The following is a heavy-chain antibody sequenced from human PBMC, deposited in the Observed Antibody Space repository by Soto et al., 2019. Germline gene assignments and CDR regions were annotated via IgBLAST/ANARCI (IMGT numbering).Heavy chain of an antibody. CDR2: ISGSGGST. D-gene: IGHD6-13*01. CDR3: AKDLGRNRKYIAAAGIFDY. J-gene: IGHJ4*02. Sequence: GGSLRLSCAASGVTFSSYAMSWVRLAPGKGLEWVSAISGSGGSTYYADSVKGRFTISRDNSKNTLYLQMNSLRAEDTAVYYCAKDLGRNRKYIAAAGIFDYWGQGTLVTVSS. V-gene: IGHV3-23*01. CDR1: GVTFSSYA.